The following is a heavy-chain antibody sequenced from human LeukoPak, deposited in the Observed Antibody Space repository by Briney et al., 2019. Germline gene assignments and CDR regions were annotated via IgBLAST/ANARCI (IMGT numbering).Heavy chain of an antibody. CDR1: GFTFSSDE. Sequence: GGSLRFSCAASGFTFSSDEMNCVRQAPGKGLEWVSYISSSGSTIYYADSVKGRFTISRDNAKNSLYLQMNSLRAEDTAVYYCARLITVGYFHYWGQGTLVTVSS. CDR3: ARLITVGYFHY. D-gene: IGHD5-24*01. CDR2: ISSSGSTI. J-gene: IGHJ4*02. V-gene: IGHV3-48*03.